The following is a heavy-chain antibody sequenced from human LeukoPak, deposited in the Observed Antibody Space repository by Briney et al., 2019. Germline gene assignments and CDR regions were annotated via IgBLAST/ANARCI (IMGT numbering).Heavy chain of an antibody. CDR1: GYSFSSYW. D-gene: IGHD6-6*01. Sequence: GESLKIPFKGSGYSFSSYWIRWGRQMTGEGLEWMGIIYPGDSDTRYSPSFQGQVTISADKSISTAYLQWSSLKASDTAMYYCFQASSSSFDYWGQGTLVTVSS. CDR2: IYPGDSDT. J-gene: IGHJ4*02. V-gene: IGHV5-51*01. CDR3: FQASSSSFDY.